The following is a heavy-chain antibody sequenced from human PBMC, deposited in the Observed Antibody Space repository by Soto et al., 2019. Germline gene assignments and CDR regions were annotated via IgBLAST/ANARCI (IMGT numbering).Heavy chain of an antibody. CDR2: IIPIFGTA. CDR1: GGTFSSYA. CDR3: ARADIVVVPAAMGGYYYYGMAV. J-gene: IGHJ6*02. V-gene: IGHV1-69*13. Sequence: GASVKVSCKASGGTFSSYAISCVRQAPGQGLEWMGGIIPIFGTANYAQKFQGRVTITADESTSTAYMELSSLRSEDTAVYYCARADIVVVPAAMGGYYYYGMAVWGQGTTVTVSS. D-gene: IGHD2-2*01.